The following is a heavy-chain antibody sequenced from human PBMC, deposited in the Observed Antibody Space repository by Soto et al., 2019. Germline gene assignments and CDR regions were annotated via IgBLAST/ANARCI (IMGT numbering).Heavy chain of an antibody. CDR2: IDPSDSYT. D-gene: IGHD5-18*01. Sequence: PGESLKISCKGSGYSFTSYWISWVRQMPGKGLEWMGRIDPSDSYTNYSPSFQGHVTISADKSISTAYLQWSSLKASDTAMYYCASLLGTAMVPYYYYYYGMDVWGQGTTVTVSS. V-gene: IGHV5-10-1*01. CDR3: ASLLGTAMVPYYYYYYGMDV. CDR1: GYSFTSYW. J-gene: IGHJ6*02.